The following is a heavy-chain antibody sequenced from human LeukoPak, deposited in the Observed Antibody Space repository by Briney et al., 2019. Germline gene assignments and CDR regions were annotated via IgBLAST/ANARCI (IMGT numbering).Heavy chain of an antibody. J-gene: IGHJ4*02. CDR3: ARGGRWLQFPIDY. V-gene: IGHV4-38-2*02. CDR2: IYHSGST. D-gene: IGHD5-24*01. Sequence: SETLSLTCTVSGYSISSGYYWGWIRQPPGQGLEWIGSIYHSGSTYYNPSLKSRVTISVDTSKNQFSLKLSSVTAADTAVYYCARGGRWLQFPIDYWGQGTLVTVSS. CDR1: GYSISSGYY.